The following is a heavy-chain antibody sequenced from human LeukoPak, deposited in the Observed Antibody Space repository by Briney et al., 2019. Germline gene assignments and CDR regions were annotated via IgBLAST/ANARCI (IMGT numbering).Heavy chain of an antibody. J-gene: IGHJ6*04. D-gene: IGHD2-2*01. V-gene: IGHV3-53*01. CDR3: ARVDCSSTSCPYYYGMDV. CDR2: IYSGGST. Sequence: GGSLTLSCAASGFTVSSNYMSWVRQAPGKGLEWVSVIYSGGSTYYADSVKGRFTISRDNSKNTLYLQMNSLRAEDTAVYYCARVDCSSTSCPYYYGMDVWGKGTTVTVSS. CDR1: GFTVSSNY.